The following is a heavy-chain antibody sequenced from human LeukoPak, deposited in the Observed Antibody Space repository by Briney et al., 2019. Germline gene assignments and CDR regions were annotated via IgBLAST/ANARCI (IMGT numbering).Heavy chain of an antibody. D-gene: IGHD1-1*01. CDR1: GFTSSAYA. V-gene: IGHV3-23*01. J-gene: IGHJ4*02. Sequence: GGSLRLSCEASGFTSSAYAMTWVRQAPGKGLEWVSSIGSDNKPHYSESVKGRFAISRDNSKSMLFLQLNSLRAEDTALYYCARDSPGTTASDYWGQGTLVTVSS. CDR2: IGSDNKP. CDR3: ARDSPGTTASDY.